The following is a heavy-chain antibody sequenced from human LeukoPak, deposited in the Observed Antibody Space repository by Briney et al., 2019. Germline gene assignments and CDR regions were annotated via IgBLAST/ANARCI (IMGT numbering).Heavy chain of an antibody. CDR3: ARAFGRGYSYSYGVY. J-gene: IGHJ4*02. V-gene: IGHV1-69*13. CDR1: GYTFTSYA. D-gene: IGHD5-18*01. Sequence: SVKVSCKASGYTFTSYAISWVRQAPGQGLEWMGGIIPIFGTSNYAQKFQGRVTITADESTSTAYMQPIRLRSEDTAGYYCARAFGRGYSYSYGVYWGQGTLVTVSS. CDR2: IIPIFGTS.